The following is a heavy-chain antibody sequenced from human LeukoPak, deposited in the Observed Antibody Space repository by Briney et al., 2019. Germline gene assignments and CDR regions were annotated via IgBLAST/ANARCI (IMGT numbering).Heavy chain of an antibody. V-gene: IGHV4-59*08. J-gene: IGHJ4*02. CDR2: IYYSGST. Sequence: DPSETLSLTCTVSGGSISSYYWSWIRQPPGKGLEWIGYIYYSGSTNYNPSLKSRVTISVDTSKNQFSLKLSSVTAADTAVYYCARGWPPLLSFWSGGYYFDYWGQGTLVTVSS. CDR3: ARGWPPLLSFWSGGYYFDY. CDR1: GGSISSYY. D-gene: IGHD3-3*01.